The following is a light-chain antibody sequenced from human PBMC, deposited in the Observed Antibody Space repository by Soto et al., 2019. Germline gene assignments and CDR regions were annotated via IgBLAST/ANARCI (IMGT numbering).Light chain of an antibody. CDR3: QQYNNWPRT. Sequence: EIVMMQSPATLSVSPVESVTLSCRASQLFSSNLAWYQHKPGQAPRLLIYGVSTRDTGVPDRFSGSASGTEFTLTISSLQSEDFAVYYCQQYNNWPRTFGQGTRLEIK. J-gene: IGKJ5*01. V-gene: IGKV3-15*01. CDR2: GVS. CDR1: QLFSSN.